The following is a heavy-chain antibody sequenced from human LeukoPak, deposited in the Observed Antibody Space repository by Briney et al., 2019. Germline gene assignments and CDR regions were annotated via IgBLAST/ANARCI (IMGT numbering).Heavy chain of an antibody. CDR1: GGSISSYY. Sequence: SETLSLTCTVSGGSISSYYWSWIRQPPGKGLEWIGYIYYSGSTNYNPSLKSRVTISVDTSKNQFSLKLSSVTAADTAVYYCARSDGSGGHFDYWGQGTLVTVSS. J-gene: IGHJ4*02. CDR2: IYYSGST. D-gene: IGHD6-19*01. V-gene: IGHV4-59*01. CDR3: ARSDGSGGHFDY.